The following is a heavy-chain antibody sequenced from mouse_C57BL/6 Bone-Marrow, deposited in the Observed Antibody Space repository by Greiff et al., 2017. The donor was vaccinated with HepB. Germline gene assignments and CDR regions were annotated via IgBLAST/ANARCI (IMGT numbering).Heavy chain of an antibody. CDR2: INPNNGGT. CDR1: GYTFTDYN. CDR3: AREGYGSGYFDV. Sequence: VQLQQSGPELVKPGASVKMSCKASGYTFTDYNMHWVKQSHGKSLEWIGYINPNNGGTSYNQKFKGKATLTVNKSSSTAYMELRSLTSEDSAVYYCAREGYGSGYFDVWGTGTTVTVSS. V-gene: IGHV1-22*01. D-gene: IGHD1-1*01. J-gene: IGHJ1*03.